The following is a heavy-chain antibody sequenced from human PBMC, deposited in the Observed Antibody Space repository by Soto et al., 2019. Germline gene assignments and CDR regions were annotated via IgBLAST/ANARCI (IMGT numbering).Heavy chain of an antibody. CDR3: AKGRGGSGSLTPRVDF. Sequence: EVQLLDSGGGLVQPGGSLRRSCAASGFTFNTYARTRVRQAPGKGLEWASAISGGGDTTSYADSVKGRFTVSRDGSKNTLYLQMSSLRAEDTALYYCAKGRGGSGSLTPRVDFWGQGTLVTVSS. CDR2: ISGGGDTT. D-gene: IGHD3-10*01. CDR1: GFTFNTYA. V-gene: IGHV3-23*01. J-gene: IGHJ4*02.